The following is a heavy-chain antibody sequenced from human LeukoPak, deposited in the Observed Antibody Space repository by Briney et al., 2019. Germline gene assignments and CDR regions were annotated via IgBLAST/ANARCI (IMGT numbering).Heavy chain of an antibody. CDR1: GGPLSSYY. V-gene: IGHV4-59*08. CDR2: IYYSVST. CDR3: GRHQLYCRGASCYPDWFDP. J-gene: IGHJ5*02. Sequence: SETLSLTCTVSGGPLSSYYWSCIRQPPGKGLEWVGYIYYSVSTNYIPSVKRRVTMSADPSTNQFSLKLCSVTAADTAVYYCGRHQLYCRGASCYPDWFDPWGQGILVTVSS. D-gene: IGHD2-15*01.